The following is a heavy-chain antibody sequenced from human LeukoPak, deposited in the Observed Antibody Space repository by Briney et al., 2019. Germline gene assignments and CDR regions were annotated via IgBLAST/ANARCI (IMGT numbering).Heavy chain of an antibody. V-gene: IGHV1-46*01. CDR1: GYTFTSYY. D-gene: IGHD1-20*01. CDR3: ARDGITGTFAWDY. J-gene: IGHJ4*01. Sequence: ASVKVSCKASGYTFTSYYMHWVRQAPGQGLEWMGIIHPSGSSTSFAQKFQGRVTMTTDMSTRTVYMELSSLSFEDTAVYYCARDGITGTFAWDYGGQEPWSPSPQ. CDR2: IHPSGSST.